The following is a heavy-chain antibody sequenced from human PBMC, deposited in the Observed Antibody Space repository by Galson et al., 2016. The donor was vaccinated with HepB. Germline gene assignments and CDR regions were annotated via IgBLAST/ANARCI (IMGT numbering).Heavy chain of an antibody. Sequence: LTCAVSGGSVSSNYWWTWVRQPPGQGLEWIGEIFHSGSTNYNPSLKSRVTISLDKSKDQFSLKLNSVTAADTAVYYCAIFDLGYCSGGSCSHWGQGILVTVSS. D-gene: IGHD2-15*01. CDR2: IFHSGST. CDR3: AIFDLGYCSGGSCSH. J-gene: IGHJ4*02. V-gene: IGHV4-4*02. CDR1: GGSVSSNYW.